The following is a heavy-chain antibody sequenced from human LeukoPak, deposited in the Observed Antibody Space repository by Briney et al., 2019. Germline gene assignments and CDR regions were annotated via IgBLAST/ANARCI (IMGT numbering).Heavy chain of an antibody. CDR2: IHHGGST. J-gene: IGHJ4*02. CDR3: AINSYTYGPYFDY. D-gene: IGHD5-18*01. V-gene: IGHV4-34*01. CDR1: GGSFSGYY. Sequence: SETLSLTCAVYGGSFSGYYWSWIRQFPGKGLEWIGEIHHGGSTNYNPSLKSRVTISVDTSKNQFSLKLSSVTAADTAMYYCAINSYTYGPYFDYWGQGTLVTVSS.